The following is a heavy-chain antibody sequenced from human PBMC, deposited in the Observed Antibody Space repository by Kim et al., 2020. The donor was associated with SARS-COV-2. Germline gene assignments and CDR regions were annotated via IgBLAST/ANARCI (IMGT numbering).Heavy chain of an antibody. J-gene: IGHJ4*02. CDR3: AREGRGSGYADY. Sequence: YYADSVKGRFTISRDNSKNTLYLQMNRLRAEDTAVYYCAREGRGSGYADYWGQGTLVTVSS. D-gene: IGHD5-12*01. V-gene: IGHV3-30*01.